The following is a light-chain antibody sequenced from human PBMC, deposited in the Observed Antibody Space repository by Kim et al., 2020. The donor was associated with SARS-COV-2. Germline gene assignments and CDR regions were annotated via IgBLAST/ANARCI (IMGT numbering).Light chain of an antibody. CDR1: QSLRHSKRYSC. J-gene: IGKJ3*01. V-gene: IGKV2-28*01. Sequence: PASMSCRSHQSLRHSKRYSCLDWYLQRPGQSPQLLIYLASHRASGVPDRFTGSGSGTDFTLKISRVEAEDVGVYYCMQALQTPFTFGPGTKVDIK. CDR3: MQALQTPFT. CDR2: LAS.